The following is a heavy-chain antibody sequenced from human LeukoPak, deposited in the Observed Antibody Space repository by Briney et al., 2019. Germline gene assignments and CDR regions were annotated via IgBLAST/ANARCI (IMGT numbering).Heavy chain of an antibody. CDR1: GGTFSSYA. Sequence: SVQVSCKASGGTFSSYAIGWVRQAPGQGLDWMGGIIPIFGTANYAQKFQGRVTITADESTSTAYMELSSLRSEDPAVYYCARDHSSSWGTDYYGMDVWGQGTTVTVSS. D-gene: IGHD6-13*01. CDR2: IIPIFGTA. CDR3: ARDHSSSWGTDYYGMDV. V-gene: IGHV1-69*13. J-gene: IGHJ6*02.